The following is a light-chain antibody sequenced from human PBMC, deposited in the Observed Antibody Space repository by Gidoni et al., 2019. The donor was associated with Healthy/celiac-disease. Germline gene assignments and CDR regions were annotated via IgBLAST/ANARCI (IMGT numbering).Light chain of an antibody. CDR1: SSDVGGYNY. CDR3: CSYAGSYTSWV. J-gene: IGLJ3*02. V-gene: IGLV2-11*01. CDR2: DVS. Sequence: QSALPQPRSVSGSPGPSVTISCTGTSSDVGGYNYVSWYQQHPGKAPKLMIYDVSKRPSGVPDRFSGSKSGNTASLTISGLQAEDEADYYCCSYAGSYTSWVFGGGTKLTVL.